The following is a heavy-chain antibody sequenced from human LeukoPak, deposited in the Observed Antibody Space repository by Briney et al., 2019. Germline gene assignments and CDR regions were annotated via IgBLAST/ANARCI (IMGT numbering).Heavy chain of an antibody. CDR3: ARDIGATFVYYFDY. Sequence: PGVTLRLSCAASGFTFSSYGMSWVRQAPGKGLEWVSVISGSGGSTYYADSVKGRFTISRDNAKNSLYLQMNSLRAEDTAVYYCARDIGATFVYYFDYWGQGTLVTVSS. J-gene: IGHJ4*02. CDR1: GFTFSSYG. V-gene: IGHV3-23*01. D-gene: IGHD5-12*01. CDR2: ISGSGGST.